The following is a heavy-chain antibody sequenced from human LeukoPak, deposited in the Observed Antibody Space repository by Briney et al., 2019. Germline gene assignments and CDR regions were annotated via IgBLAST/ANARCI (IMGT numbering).Heavy chain of an antibody. V-gene: IGHV3-48*03. Sequence: GGSLSLSCAASGFTFSSYEMNWVRQAPGKGLEWVSKISSSGSAIYYADSVKGRFTISRDNAKSTLYLQMSSLRAEDTAVYYCARARIDYWGQGTLVTVSS. CDR3: ARARIDY. CDR1: GFTFSSYE. D-gene: IGHD1-14*01. CDR2: ISSSGSAI. J-gene: IGHJ4*02.